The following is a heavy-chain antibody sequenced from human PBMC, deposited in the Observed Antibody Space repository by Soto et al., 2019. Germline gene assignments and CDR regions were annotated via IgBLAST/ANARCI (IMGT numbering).Heavy chain of an antibody. V-gene: IGHV4-31*03. CDR3: ARGGPYIVVVPAAPGVYAFDI. D-gene: IGHD2-2*01. CDR1: GGSISSGGYY. J-gene: IGHJ3*02. CDR2: IYYSGST. Sequence: PSETLSLTCTVSGGSISSGGYYWSWIRQHPGKGLEWIGYIYYSGSTYYNPSLKSRVTISVDTSKNQFSLKLSSVTAADTAVYYCARGGPYIVVVPAAPGVYAFDIWGQGTMVTVSS.